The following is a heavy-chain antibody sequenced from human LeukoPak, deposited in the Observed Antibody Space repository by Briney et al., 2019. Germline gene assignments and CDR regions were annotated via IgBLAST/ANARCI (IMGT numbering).Heavy chain of an antibody. J-gene: IGHJ3*02. V-gene: IGHV3-7*01. CDR3: ARDRIFDGFDM. CDR2: IKEDGTEK. Sequence: HTGGSLRLSCAASGFTFSNFWMSWVRQGPGKGLEWVANIKEDGTEKYFVDSVKGRFTISRDNGKNTLYLQMSSLRPEDTAVYYCARDRIFDGFDMWGQGTMVTVSS. CDR1: GFTFSNFW.